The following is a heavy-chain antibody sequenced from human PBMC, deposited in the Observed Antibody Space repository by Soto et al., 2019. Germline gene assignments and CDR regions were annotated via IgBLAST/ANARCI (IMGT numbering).Heavy chain of an antibody. CDR1: GGTFSSYA. Sequence: ASVKVSCKASGGTFSSYAISWVRQAPGQGLEWMGGIIPIFGTANYAQKFQGRVTITADESTSTAYMELSSLRSEGTAVYYCARTLYSGYDSYGMDVWGQGTTVTVSS. J-gene: IGHJ6*02. V-gene: IGHV1-69*13. CDR2: IIPIFGTA. D-gene: IGHD5-12*01. CDR3: ARTLYSGYDSYGMDV.